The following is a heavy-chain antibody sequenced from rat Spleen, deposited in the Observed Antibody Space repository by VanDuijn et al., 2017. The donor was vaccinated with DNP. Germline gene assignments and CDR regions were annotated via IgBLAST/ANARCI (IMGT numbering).Heavy chain of an antibody. CDR3: AGRFLGYFDY. CDR2: ISYDGGST. J-gene: IGHJ2*01. CDR1: GFTFSDYY. V-gene: IGHV5-7*01. Sequence: EVQLVESGGGLVQPGRSLKLSCAASGFTFSDYYMAWVRQAPTKGLEWVASISYDGGSTYYRDSVKGRFTISRDNGKSTLYLQMDSLRSEETATFYCAGRFLGYFDYWGQGVMVTVSA.